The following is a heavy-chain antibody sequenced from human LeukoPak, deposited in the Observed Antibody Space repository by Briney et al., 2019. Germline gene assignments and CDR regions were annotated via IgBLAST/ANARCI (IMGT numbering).Heavy chain of an antibody. CDR3: ARNVLPGYFDY. CDR1: GFTFSSYW. CDR2: IKSDGSST. J-gene: IGHJ4*02. D-gene: IGHD2-15*01. Sequence: GGSLRLSCAASGFTFSSYWMHWVRQAPGKGLVWVSCIKSDGSSTSYADSVKGRFTISRDNAKNTLYLQMNSLRAEDTAVYYCARNVLPGYFDYWGQGTLVTVSS. V-gene: IGHV3-74*01.